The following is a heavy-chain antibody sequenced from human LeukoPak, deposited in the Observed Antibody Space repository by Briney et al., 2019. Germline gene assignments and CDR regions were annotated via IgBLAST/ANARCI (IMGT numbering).Heavy chain of an antibody. CDR1: GCSISSGGYF. CDR2: IYRSGGT. J-gene: IGHJ3*02. D-gene: IGHD3-22*01. Sequence: SQTLSLTCAVSGCSISSGGYFWSWIRQPPGKGLEWIGYIYRSGGTYYNPSLKSRGTMSVHRSKHPFSLKLSSVTAAATAVYYCARGLVDYYDSSGYYLNHDAFAIWGQGTMVTVSS. V-gene: IGHV4-30-2*01. CDR3: ARGLVDYYDSSGYYLNHDAFAI.